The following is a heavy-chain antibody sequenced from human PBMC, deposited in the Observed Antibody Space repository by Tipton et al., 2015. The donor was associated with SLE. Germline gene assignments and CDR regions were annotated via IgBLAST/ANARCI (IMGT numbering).Heavy chain of an antibody. Sequence: SLRLSCAASGFTFSSYAMSWVRLAPGKGLEWVSTISGSGGRTYYADSVKGRFTISRDNSKNTLYLQMNSLRAEDTAVYYCAKDVATAGDYWGQGTLVTVSS. CDR1: GFTFSSYA. CDR2: ISGSGGRT. V-gene: IGHV3-23*01. J-gene: IGHJ4*02. CDR3: AKDVATAGDY. D-gene: IGHD5-12*01.